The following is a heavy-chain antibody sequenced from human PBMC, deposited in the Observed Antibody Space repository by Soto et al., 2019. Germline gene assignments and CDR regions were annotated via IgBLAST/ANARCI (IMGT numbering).Heavy chain of an antibody. D-gene: IGHD1-26*01. CDR2: IIPIFGTA. V-gene: IGHV1-69*13. CDR3: ASPNHSGSYSEPKYYYYYYGMDV. CDR1: GGTFSSYA. Sequence: ASVKVSCKASGGTFSSYAISWVRQAPGQGLEWMGGIIPIFGTANYAQKFQGRVTITADESTSTAYMELSSLRSEDTAVYYCASPNHSGSYSEPKYYYYYYGMDVWGQGTTVTVSS. J-gene: IGHJ6*02.